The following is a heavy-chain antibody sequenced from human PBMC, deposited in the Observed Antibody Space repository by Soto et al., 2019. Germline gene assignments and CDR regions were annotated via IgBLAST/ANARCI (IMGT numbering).Heavy chain of an antibody. V-gene: IGHV1-3*01. Sequence: ASVKVSCKASGYTFTSYAMHWVRRAPGQRLEWMGWINAGNGNTKYSQKFQGRVTITRDTSASTAYMELSRLRSDDTAVYYCGRSGWPYYGMDVWGQGTXVTVSS. D-gene: IGHD6-19*01. CDR1: GYTFTSYA. CDR3: GRSGWPYYGMDV. J-gene: IGHJ6*02. CDR2: INAGNGNT.